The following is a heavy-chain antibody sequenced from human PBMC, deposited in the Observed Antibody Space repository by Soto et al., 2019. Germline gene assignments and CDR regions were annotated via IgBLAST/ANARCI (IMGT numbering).Heavy chain of an antibody. J-gene: IGHJ6*02. CDR3: ARGGWHRSWRYYYYRMDV. Sequence: GGSLRLSCAASGFTFSSYWMSWVRQAPGKGLEWVANIKQDGSEKYYVDSVKGRFTISRDNAKNSLYLQMNSLRAEDTAVYYCARGGWHRSWRYYYYRMDVWGQGTTVTVSS. D-gene: IGHD6-19*01. CDR1: GFTFSSYW. CDR2: IKQDGSEK. V-gene: IGHV3-7*01.